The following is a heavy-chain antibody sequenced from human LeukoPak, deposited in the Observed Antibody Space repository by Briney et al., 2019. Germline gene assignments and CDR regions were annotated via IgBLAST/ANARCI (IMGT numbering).Heavy chain of an antibody. V-gene: IGHV4-34*01. Sequence: SETLSLTCAVYGGSFSGYYWSWIRQPPGKGLEWIGEINHSGSTNYNPSLKSRVTISVDTSKNQFSLKLSSVTAADTAVYYCARVGRVVVFDYWGQGTLVTVSS. CDR1: GGSFSGYY. CDR2: INHSGST. CDR3: ARVGRVVVFDY. D-gene: IGHD2-2*01. J-gene: IGHJ4*02.